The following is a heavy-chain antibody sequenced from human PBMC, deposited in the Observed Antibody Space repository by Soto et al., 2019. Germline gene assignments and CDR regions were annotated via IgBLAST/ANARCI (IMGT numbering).Heavy chain of an antibody. Sequence: QVQLVESGGGVVQPGTSLRLSCAASGFTFKTHAMHWVRQAPGKGLEWMAVIAYDGNEKFYADSVKGRFTISRDNSKNALYLQINTLRNEDKAVYYCGKDVGDYVPYYYGVDVWGQGTTVTVSS. D-gene: IGHD1-26*01. V-gene: IGHV3-30*18. J-gene: IGHJ6*02. CDR3: GKDVGDYVPYYYGVDV. CDR1: GFTFKTHA. CDR2: IAYDGNEK.